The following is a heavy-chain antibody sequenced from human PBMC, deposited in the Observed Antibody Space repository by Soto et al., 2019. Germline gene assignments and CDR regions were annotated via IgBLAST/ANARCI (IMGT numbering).Heavy chain of an antibody. V-gene: IGHV1-18*04. D-gene: IGHD3-10*01. CDR2: ISAYNGNT. CDR1: GYTFTSYG. Sequence: ASVKVSCKASGYTFTSYGISWVRQAPGQGLEWMGWISAYNGNTNYAQKLQGRVTMTTGTSTSTAYMELRSLRSDDTAVYYCARYSDYGPGLHYYYYYGMDVWGQGATVTVSS. CDR3: ARYSDYGPGLHYYYYYGMDV. J-gene: IGHJ6*02.